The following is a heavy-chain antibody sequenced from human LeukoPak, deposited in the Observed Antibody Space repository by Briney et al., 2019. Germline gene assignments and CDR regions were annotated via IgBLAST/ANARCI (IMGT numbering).Heavy chain of an antibody. V-gene: IGHV4-39*01. Sequence: SETLSPTCTVSGGSISSSSYYWGWIRQPPGKGLEWIGSIYYSGSTYYNPSLKSRVTISVDTSKNQFSLKLSSVTAADTAVYYCARLLAAGKRSYFDYWGQGTLVTVSS. CDR2: IYYSGST. CDR1: GGSISSSSYY. CDR3: ARLLAAGKRSYFDY. D-gene: IGHD6-13*01. J-gene: IGHJ4*02.